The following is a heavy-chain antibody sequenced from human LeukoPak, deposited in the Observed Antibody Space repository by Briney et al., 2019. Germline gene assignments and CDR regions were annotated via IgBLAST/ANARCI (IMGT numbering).Heavy chain of an antibody. Sequence: ASVKVSCKASGYTFTGYGISWVRQAPGQGLEWMGWISTYNGNTNYAQKLQGRVTMTTDTSTSTAYMELRSLRSDDTAVYYCAYSYDTDAFDIWGQGTMVTVSS. CDR2: ISTYNGNT. CDR3: AYSYDTDAFDI. D-gene: IGHD3-22*01. V-gene: IGHV1-18*01. CDR1: GYTFTGYG. J-gene: IGHJ3*02.